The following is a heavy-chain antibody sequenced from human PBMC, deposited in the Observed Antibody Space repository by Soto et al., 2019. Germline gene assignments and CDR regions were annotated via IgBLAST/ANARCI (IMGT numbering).Heavy chain of an antibody. V-gene: IGHV3-7*03. Sequence: GSLILFCVASGFPFSSYLMSWVRQAPGKGLEWVGNINQDGNEIYYVDSVKGRFTISRDNAKNSLYLQMNSLRADDTAVYYCARDESATYINYRFDYWGQGTLVTVS. CDR1: GFPFSSYL. D-gene: IGHD4-4*01. CDR2: INQDGNEI. J-gene: IGHJ4*02. CDR3: ARDESATYINYRFDY.